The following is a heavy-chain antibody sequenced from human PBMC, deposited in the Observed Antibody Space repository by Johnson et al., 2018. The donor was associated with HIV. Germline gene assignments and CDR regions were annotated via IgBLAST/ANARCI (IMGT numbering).Heavy chain of an antibody. CDR2: IYDGGRT. V-gene: IGHV3-53*01. Sequence: MQLVESGGGLIQPGESLRLSCAASGFTVSTYHMSWVRQAPGKGLEWVSVIYDGGRTYYGDSVQGRFTISGDTSKNTLHLEMNSLIAEDTAMYYCARGTIIMFRGVIGFDIWGQGTMVTVSS. D-gene: IGHD3-10*01. CDR3: ARGTIIMFRGVIGFDI. J-gene: IGHJ3*02. CDR1: GFTVSTYH.